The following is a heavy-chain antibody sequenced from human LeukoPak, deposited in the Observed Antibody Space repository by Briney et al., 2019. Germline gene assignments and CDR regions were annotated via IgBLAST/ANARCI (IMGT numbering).Heavy chain of an antibody. Sequence: GGSLRLSCAASGFTFSSYAMHWVRQAPGKGLEYVSAISSNGGSTYYANSVKGRFTISRDNSKNTLYLQMGSLRAEDMAVYYCARLSPLSSSYDYWGQGTLVTVSS. CDR2: ISSNGGST. CDR1: GFTFSSYA. CDR3: ARLSPLSSSYDY. V-gene: IGHV3-64*01. J-gene: IGHJ4*02.